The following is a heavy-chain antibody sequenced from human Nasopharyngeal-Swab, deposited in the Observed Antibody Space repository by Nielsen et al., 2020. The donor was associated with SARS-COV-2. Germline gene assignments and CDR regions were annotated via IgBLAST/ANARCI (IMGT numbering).Heavy chain of an antibody. V-gene: IGHV5-51*01. CDR3: ARSTYDSSGYHPFYYYYGMDV. D-gene: IGHD3-22*01. CDR2: IYPGDSDT. Sequence: GESLKISCKGSGYSFTSYWIAWVRQMPGKGLEWMGIIYPGDSDTRYSPSFQGQVTISADKSISTAYLQWSSLKASDTAMYYCARSTYDSSGYHPFYYYYGMDVWGQGTTVTVSS. J-gene: IGHJ6*02. CDR1: GYSFTSYW.